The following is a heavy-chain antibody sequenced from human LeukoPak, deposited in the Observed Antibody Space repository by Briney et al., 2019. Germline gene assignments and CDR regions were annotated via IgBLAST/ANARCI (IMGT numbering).Heavy chain of an antibody. D-gene: IGHD3-22*01. J-gene: IGHJ6*02. CDR1: GGTFISYA. CDR3: AKVGYYYDSSGYNLYYYGMDV. CDR2: IIPIFGTA. Sequence: SVKVSCKASGGTFISYAISWVRQAPGQGLEWMGGIIPIFGTANYAQKFQGRVTITADESTSTAYMELSSLRSEDTAVYYCAKVGYYYDSSGYNLYYYGMDVWGQGTTVTVSS. V-gene: IGHV1-69*13.